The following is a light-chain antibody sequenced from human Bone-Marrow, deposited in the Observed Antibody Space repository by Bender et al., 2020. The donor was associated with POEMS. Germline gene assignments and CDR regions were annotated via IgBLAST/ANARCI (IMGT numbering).Light chain of an antibody. CDR3: SSYTSSSTLEV. CDR2: DVS. CDR1: SSDIGGYNY. Sequence: QSALTQPASVSGSPGQSITISCTGTSSDIGGYNYVSWYQQYPGKAPKLLIYDVSNRPSGVSNRLSGSKSGNTASLTISGLQAEDEADYYCSSYTSSSTLEVFGTGTKVTVL. J-gene: IGLJ1*01. V-gene: IGLV2-14*01.